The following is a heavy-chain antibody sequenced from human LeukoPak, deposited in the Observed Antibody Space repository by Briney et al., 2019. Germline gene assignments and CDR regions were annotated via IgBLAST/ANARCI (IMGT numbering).Heavy chain of an antibody. D-gene: IGHD6-19*01. V-gene: IGHV3-74*01. J-gene: IGHJ4*02. CDR3: ARVSIGWYSFDY. Sequence: DSVKGRFTISRDNAKDTVYLQMNSLRAEDTAVYYCARVSIGWYSFDYWGQGTLVTVSS.